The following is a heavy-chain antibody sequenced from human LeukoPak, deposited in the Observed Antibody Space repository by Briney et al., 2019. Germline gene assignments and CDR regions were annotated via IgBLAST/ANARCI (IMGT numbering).Heavy chain of an antibody. V-gene: IGHV1-2*02. Sequence: ASVKVSCKASGYTFTGYYMHWVRQAPGQGLEWMGWINPNSGGTNYAQKFQGRVTMTRDTSISTAYMELSRLRSDDTAVYYCARALTGGPIAAAGLWGQGTLVTVSS. CDR1: GYTFTGYY. D-gene: IGHD6-13*01. CDR3: ARALTGGPIAAAGL. CDR2: INPNSGGT. J-gene: IGHJ4*02.